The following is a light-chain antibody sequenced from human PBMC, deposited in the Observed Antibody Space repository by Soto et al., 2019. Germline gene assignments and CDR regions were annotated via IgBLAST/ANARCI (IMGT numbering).Light chain of an antibody. CDR3: QQYVNSPIT. V-gene: IGKV3-15*01. Sequence: EIVMTQSPATLSVSPGERATLSCRASQSVSSNLAWYQQKPGQAPRLLIYGASTRATGIPARFSGSGSGTDFTLTISRLEPEDFAMYCCQQYVNSPITFGQGTRLEIK. J-gene: IGKJ5*01. CDR1: QSVSSN. CDR2: GAS.